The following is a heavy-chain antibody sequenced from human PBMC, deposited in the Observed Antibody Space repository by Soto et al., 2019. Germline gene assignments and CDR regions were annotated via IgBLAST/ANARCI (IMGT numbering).Heavy chain of an antibody. V-gene: IGHV5-51*01. CDR3: ARQEYSSWSPAFDF. CDR1: GYRFSSYW. J-gene: IGHJ3*01. D-gene: IGHD6-6*01. Sequence: PGESLKISCKGSGYRFSSYWIGWVRQMPGKGLEWMGIIYAGGSDTRYSPSFQGQVTISADKSFSTAYLQWSSLKASDTAMYYCARQEYSSWSPAFDFWGQGTMVTVSS. CDR2: IYAGGSDT.